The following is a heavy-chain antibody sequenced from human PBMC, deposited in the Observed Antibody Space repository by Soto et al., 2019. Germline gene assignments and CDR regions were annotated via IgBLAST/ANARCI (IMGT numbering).Heavy chain of an antibody. CDR3: ARVVNDYIWGSQANYYYYYYMDV. D-gene: IGHD3-16*01. J-gene: IGHJ6*03. V-gene: IGHV4-34*01. CDR2: INHSGST. CDR1: GGSFSGYY. Sequence: SETLSLTCAVYGGSFSGYYWSWIRQPPGKGLEWIGEINHSGSTNYNPSLKSRVTISVDTSKNQFSLKLSSVTAADTAVYYCARVVNDYIWGSQANYYYYYYMDVWGKGTTVTVSS.